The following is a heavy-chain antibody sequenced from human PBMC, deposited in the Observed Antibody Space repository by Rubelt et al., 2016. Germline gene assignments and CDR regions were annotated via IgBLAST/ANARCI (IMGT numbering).Heavy chain of an antibody. Sequence: EVQLVQSGAEVKKPGESLRISCQGSGKSLSSHWITWVRQMPGKGLEWLGRIDPSDSSTEYSPAFHGHVTSSADKSTVTAYLGWSGLKATDTAMYYWATLAVAGQTPLDYWGQGTLVTVSS. CDR2: IDPSDSST. CDR3: ATLAVAGQTPLDY. D-gene: IGHD6-19*01. CDR1: GKSLSSHW. J-gene: IGHJ4*02. V-gene: IGHV5-10-1*01.